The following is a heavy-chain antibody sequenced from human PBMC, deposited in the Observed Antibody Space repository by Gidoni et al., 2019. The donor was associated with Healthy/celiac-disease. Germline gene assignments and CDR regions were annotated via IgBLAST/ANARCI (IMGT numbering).Heavy chain of an antibody. Sequence: QLQLQESGPRLVQPSETLSLPCTVSGGSISSSSYYLGWLRQPPGKGLEWIGSIYYSGSTYYNPSLKSRVTIAVDTSKNQFSLKLSSVTAADTAVYYCARPYSSSWTGYFDYWGQGTLVTVSS. D-gene: IGHD6-13*01. V-gene: IGHV4-39*01. CDR2: IYYSGST. CDR1: GGSISSSSYY. J-gene: IGHJ4*02. CDR3: ARPYSSSWTGYFDY.